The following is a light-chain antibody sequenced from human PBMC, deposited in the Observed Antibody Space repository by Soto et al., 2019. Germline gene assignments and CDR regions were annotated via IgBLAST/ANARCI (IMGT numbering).Light chain of an antibody. CDR3: QSYDNSLSGSWV. CDR2: AND. Sequence: QSVLTQPPSVSGAPGQGVTISCTGSRSNIGAGYDVHWYQQFPGAAPKLLIYANDKRPSGVVDRFSGSKSGPSASLAIVGLQAEDEADYYCQSYDNSLSGSWVFGGGTKLTVL. V-gene: IGLV1-40*01. J-gene: IGLJ3*02. CDR1: RSNIGAGYD.